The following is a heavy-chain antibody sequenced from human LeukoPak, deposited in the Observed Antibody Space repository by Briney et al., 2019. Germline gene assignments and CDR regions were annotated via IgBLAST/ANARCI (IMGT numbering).Heavy chain of an antibody. D-gene: IGHD4-17*01. Sequence: PGGSLRLSCAASGFTFSSYSINWVRQAPGKGLEWVSSISSSSRYIYYADSVKGRFTISRDNARNSLYLQMNSLRAEDTAVYYCVRGSYGAYDYWGQGSLVTVSS. CDR3: VRGSYGAYDY. CDR2: ISSSSRYI. CDR1: GFTFSSYS. V-gene: IGHV3-21*01. J-gene: IGHJ4*02.